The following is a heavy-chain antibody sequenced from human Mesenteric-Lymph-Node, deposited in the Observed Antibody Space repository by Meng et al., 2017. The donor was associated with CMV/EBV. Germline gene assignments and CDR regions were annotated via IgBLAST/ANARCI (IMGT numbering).Heavy chain of an antibody. Sequence: SVKVSCKASGGTFSSYAISWVRQAPGQGLEWMGGIIPIFGTANYAQKFQGRVTITTDESTSTAYMELSSLRSEDTAVYYCARDILRFLEWSIPQTLDYWGQGTLVTVSS. V-gene: IGHV1-69*05. CDR1: GGTFSSYA. J-gene: IGHJ4*02. D-gene: IGHD3-3*01. CDR2: IIPIFGTA. CDR3: ARDILRFLEWSIPQTLDY.